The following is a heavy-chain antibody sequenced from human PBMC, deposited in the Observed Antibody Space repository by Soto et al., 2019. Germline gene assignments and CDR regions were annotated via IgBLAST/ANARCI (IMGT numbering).Heavy chain of an antibody. Sequence: SETLSLTCTVSGDSISGSYWWSWVRQPPGKGLEWIGEVSQSGNTNYNPSLMSRLTISVDTSENQFSLKLTSVTAADTAMYYCARAKLVPAYWEWFDPWGQGTLVTVSS. V-gene: IGHV4-4*02. J-gene: IGHJ5*02. CDR2: VSQSGNT. CDR3: ARAKLVPAYWEWFDP. CDR1: GDSISGSYW. D-gene: IGHD2-2*01.